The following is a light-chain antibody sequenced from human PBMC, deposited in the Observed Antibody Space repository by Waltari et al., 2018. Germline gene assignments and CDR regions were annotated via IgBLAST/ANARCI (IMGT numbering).Light chain of an antibody. J-gene: IGKJ1*01. CDR1: QSVGRS. CDR3: QHYVRLPAT. V-gene: IGKV3-20*01. CDR2: CAS. Sequence: EIVLTQSPGTLSLSPAARDTLSCRASQSVGRSLAWYQQIPGQAPRLLIYCASSRATGIPDRFSGSGSGTDFSLTSSRLEPEDFAVYFCQHYVRLPATFGQGTKVAI.